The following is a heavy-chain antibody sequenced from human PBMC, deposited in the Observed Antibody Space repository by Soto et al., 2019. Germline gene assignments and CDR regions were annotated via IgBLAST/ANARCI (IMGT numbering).Heavy chain of an antibody. CDR1: GFTFSTYA. V-gene: IGHV3-30-3*01. CDR2: ISYDGSNK. Sequence: QVQLVESGGGVVQPGRSLRLSCAASGFTFSTYAMHWVRQAPGKGLEWVAVISYDGSNKYYADSVKGRFTISRDNSKNTRYLQMNSLRAEGTAVYYCARGATAVTPFFDYWGQGTLVTVSS. J-gene: IGHJ4*02. D-gene: IGHD4-17*01. CDR3: ARGATAVTPFFDY.